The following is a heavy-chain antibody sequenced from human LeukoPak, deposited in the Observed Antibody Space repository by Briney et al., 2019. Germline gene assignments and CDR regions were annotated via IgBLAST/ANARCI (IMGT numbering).Heavy chain of an antibody. CDR2: MYYSGST. V-gene: IGHV4-30-4*01. J-gene: IGHJ5*02. D-gene: IGHD3-22*01. CDR3: ARPYYYDSRIDP. CDR1: GGSISSGDYY. Sequence: SSQTLSLTCTVSGGSISSGDYYWSWIRQPPGKGLEWIAYMYYSGSTYYNPSLKSRVTMSADTSKNQLSLKLSSVTAADTAVYYCARPYYYDSRIDPWGQGILVTVSS.